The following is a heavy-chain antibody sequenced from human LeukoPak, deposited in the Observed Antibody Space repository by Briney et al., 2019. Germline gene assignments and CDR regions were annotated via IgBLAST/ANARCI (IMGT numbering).Heavy chain of an antibody. CDR3: ARVRSGSYSYYFDY. CDR2: MNPNSGNT. Sequence: ASVKVSCKASGYTFTSYDINWVRQATGQGLEWMGWMNPNSGNTGYAQKLQGRVTITRNTSISTAYMELSSLRSEDTAVYYCARVRSGSYSYYFDYWGQGTLVTVSS. D-gene: IGHD1-26*01. CDR1: GYTFTSYD. V-gene: IGHV1-8*03. J-gene: IGHJ4*02.